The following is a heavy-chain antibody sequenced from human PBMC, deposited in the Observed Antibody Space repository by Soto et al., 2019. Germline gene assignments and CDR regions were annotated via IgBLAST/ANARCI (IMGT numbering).Heavy chain of an antibody. J-gene: IGHJ3*02. CDR2: ISPDGNNA. CDR1: GSTFSSYD. Sequence: HPGGSLRLSCAASGSTFSSYDIHWVRQAPGKGLEWVAHISPDGNNAYYADSVKGRFTISRDNARNTVYLQVNSLRPEDAAVYHCVRGPSHGAFDIWGQGTLVTVSS. CDR3: VRGPSHGAFDI. V-gene: IGHV3-30-3*01.